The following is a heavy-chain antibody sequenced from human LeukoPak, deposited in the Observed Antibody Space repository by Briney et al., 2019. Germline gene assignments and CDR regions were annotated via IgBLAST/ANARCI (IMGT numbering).Heavy chain of an antibody. CDR1: GGSISSSSYY. Sequence: SETLSLTCTVSGGSISSSSYYWGWIRQPPGKGLEWIGSIYYSGSTYYNPSLKSRVTISVDTSKNQFSLKMSSVTAADTAVYYCARRGAASWGWFDPWGQGTLVTVSS. CDR3: ARRGAASWGWFDP. CDR2: IYYSGST. V-gene: IGHV4-39*01. D-gene: IGHD6-13*01. J-gene: IGHJ5*02.